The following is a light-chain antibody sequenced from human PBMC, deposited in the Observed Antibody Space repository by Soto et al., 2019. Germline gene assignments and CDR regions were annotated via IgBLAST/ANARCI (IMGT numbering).Light chain of an antibody. V-gene: IGKV3-15*01. Sequence: IVMTQSPVTLSVSPGERATLSCRASQNIVTNLAWYQQKPGQAPRLVIYDASTRATDIPARFSGSGFGTEFILTISSPQSADFAVYYCQQYNNWPPRLTFGGGTKVDNK. CDR3: QQYNNWPPRLT. CDR1: QNIVTN. CDR2: DAS. J-gene: IGKJ4*01.